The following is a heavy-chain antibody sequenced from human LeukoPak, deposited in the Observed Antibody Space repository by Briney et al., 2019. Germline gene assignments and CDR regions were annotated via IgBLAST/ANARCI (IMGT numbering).Heavy chain of an antibody. CDR1: GGTFSNYA. J-gene: IGHJ6*03. CDR2: IIPIFGTA. Sequence: GSSVKVSCKASGGTFSNYAISWVRQAPGQGLEWMGRIIPIFGTANYAQKFQGRVTITTDESTTIAYMELSSLRSEDTAVYYCARERTTVTKLNYYYMDVWGKGTTVTVSS. V-gene: IGHV1-69*05. D-gene: IGHD4-17*01. CDR3: ARERTTVTKLNYYYMDV.